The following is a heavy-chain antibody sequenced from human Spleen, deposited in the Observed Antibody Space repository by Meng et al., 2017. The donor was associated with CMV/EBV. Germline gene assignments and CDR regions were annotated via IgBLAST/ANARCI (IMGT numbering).Heavy chain of an antibody. J-gene: IGHJ6*02. V-gene: IGHV4-59*01. CDR2: IYYSGST. CDR3: ASWYCSSTSCYSPYYYYGMDV. D-gene: IGHD2-2*02. Sequence: SETLSLTCTVSGGSISSYYWSWIRQPPGKGLEWIGYIYYSGSTNYNPSLKSRVTLSVGTSKNQFSLKLSSVTAADTAVYYCASWYCSSTSCYSPYYYYGMDVWGQGTTVTVS. CDR1: GGSISSYY.